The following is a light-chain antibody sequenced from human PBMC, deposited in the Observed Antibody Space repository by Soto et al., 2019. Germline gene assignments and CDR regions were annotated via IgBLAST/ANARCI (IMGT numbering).Light chain of an antibody. CDR2: EVS. Sequence: QSVLTQPASVSGSPGQSLTISCSGTSSDVGAYNYVSWYQQYPGKAPKLLIYEVSKRPSGVSNRFSGSKSGNTAALTISGPQAEDEADYYCSSYTSSSTLVFGGGTKLTVL. J-gene: IGLJ2*01. CDR1: SSDVGAYNY. V-gene: IGLV2-14*01. CDR3: SSYTSSSTLV.